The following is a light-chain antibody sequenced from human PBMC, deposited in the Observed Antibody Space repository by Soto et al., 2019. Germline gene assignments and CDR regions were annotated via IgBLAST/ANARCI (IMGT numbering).Light chain of an antibody. J-gene: IGLJ1*01. CDR2: GNS. V-gene: IGLV1-40*01. Sequence: QSVLTQPPSVSGAPGQRVTISCTGSSSNIGAGYDVQWYQQLPGTAPKLLMYGNSNRPSGVPDRFSGSKSGTSASLAITGLQAEAEADYYCQSYDSSLTALYVFGMGTKLTV. CDR3: QSYDSSLTALYV. CDR1: SSNIGAGYD.